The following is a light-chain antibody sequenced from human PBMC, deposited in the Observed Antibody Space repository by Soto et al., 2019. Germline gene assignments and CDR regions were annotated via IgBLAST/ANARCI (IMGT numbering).Light chain of an antibody. J-gene: IGKJ1*01. CDR2: AAS. CDR1: QGISSF. Sequence: DIQLTQSPSFLSASVGDRVTITCRASQGISSFLAWYQQKPGKAPKLLIYAASTLQSGVPSRFSGGGSGTEFTLTINSLQPEDFATYYCQHYNSYSEAFGQGTKVDIK. V-gene: IGKV1-9*01. CDR3: QHYNSYSEA.